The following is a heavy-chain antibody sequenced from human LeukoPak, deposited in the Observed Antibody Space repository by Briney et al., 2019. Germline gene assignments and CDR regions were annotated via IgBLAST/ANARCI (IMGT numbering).Heavy chain of an antibody. CDR1: GGSFSGYY. D-gene: IGHD2-2*01. J-gene: IGHJ5*02. V-gene: IGHV4-34*01. CDR2: INHSGST. Sequence: SETLSLTCAVYGGSFSGYYWSWIRQPPGKGLEWIGEINHSGSTNCNPSLKSRVTISVDTSKNQFSLKLSSVTAADTAVYYCARTRYCSSTSCPGGRNWLDPWGQGTLVTVSS. CDR3: ARTRYCSSTSCPGGRNWLDP.